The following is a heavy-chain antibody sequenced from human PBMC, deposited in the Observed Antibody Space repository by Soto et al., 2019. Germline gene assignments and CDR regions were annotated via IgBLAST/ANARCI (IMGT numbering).Heavy chain of an antibody. J-gene: IGHJ4*02. CDR2: IYYSGRT. Sequence: QVQLQESGPRLVKPSETLSLTCTVSGDSISGYYWTWIRQPPGKGLEYIGYIYYSGRTYYNPSLQSRVIISGDTAKNQFSLKLSSVTAADTAVYYCARGHLGITTTGTWYDFDYWGQGTLVTVSS. V-gene: IGHV4-59*01. D-gene: IGHD2-15*01. CDR1: GDSISGYY. CDR3: ARGHLGITTTGTWYDFDY.